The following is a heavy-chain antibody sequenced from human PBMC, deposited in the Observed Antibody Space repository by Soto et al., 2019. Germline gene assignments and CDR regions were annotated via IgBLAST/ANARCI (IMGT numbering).Heavy chain of an antibody. D-gene: IGHD3-10*01. Sequence: SETLSLTCTFSGGSIRSSSYYLGWIRQPPGKGLEGIGDINYSGSTNYNPSLKSRVTISVDTSKNQFSLKLSSVTAADTAVYYCAADRRLLWFGELLGSEYYFDYWGQGTLVTVSS. J-gene: IGHJ4*02. V-gene: IGHV4-39*01. CDR2: INYSGST. CDR3: AADRRLLWFGELLGSEYYFDY. CDR1: GGSIRSSSYY.